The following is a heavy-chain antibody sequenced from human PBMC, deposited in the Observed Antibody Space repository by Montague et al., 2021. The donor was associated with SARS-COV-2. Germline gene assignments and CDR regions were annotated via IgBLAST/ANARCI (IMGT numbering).Heavy chain of an antibody. CDR2: IYYSGST. V-gene: IGHV4-39*01. Sequence: SETLSLTCTVSGGSISSSSYHWGWIRQPPGKGLEWIGSIYYSGSTYYNPSLKSQVTISVDTSKNQFSLKLSSVTAADTAVYYCATITLGYCTNGVCQPPDYWGQGTLVTVSS. CDR1: GGSISSSSYH. CDR3: ATITLGYCTNGVCQPPDY. D-gene: IGHD2-8*01. J-gene: IGHJ4*02.